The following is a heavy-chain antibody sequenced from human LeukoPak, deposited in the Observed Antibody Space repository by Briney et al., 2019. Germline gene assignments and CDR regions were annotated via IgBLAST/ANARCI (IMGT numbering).Heavy chain of an antibody. CDR2: INHSGST. V-gene: IGHV4-34*01. D-gene: IGHD3-22*01. CDR3: ARTRLKEDSIAKVDWFDP. Sequence: PWATLSLTCAVYGRSFSGYYWSWIRQPPGKGLEWIGEINHSGSTNYNPSLKSRVTISVDTSKNQFSLKQSSVTAADTAVYYCARTRLKEDSIAKVDWFDPWGQGTLVTVSS. J-gene: IGHJ5*02. CDR1: GRSFSGYY.